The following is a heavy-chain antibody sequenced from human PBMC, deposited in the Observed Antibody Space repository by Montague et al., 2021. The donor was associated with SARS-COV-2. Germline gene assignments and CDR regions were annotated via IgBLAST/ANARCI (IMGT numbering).Heavy chain of an antibody. V-gene: IGHV2-70*04. CDR1: GFSLSTSGMR. CDR3: ARSYYDILTAYYTPFDY. CDR2: XGWXADK. Sequence: PALVKPTQTLTLTCTFSGFSLSTSGMRASWIRQPPGKALEWLARXGWXADKFYSTSLKTRLTISKDTSKNQVVLTMTNMDPVDTATYYCARSYYDILTAYYTPFDYWGQGTLVTVSS. J-gene: IGHJ4*02. D-gene: IGHD3-9*01.